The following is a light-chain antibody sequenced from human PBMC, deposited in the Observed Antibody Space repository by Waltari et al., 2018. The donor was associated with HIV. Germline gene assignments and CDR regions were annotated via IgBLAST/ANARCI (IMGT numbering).Light chain of an antibody. CDR2: SDE. CDR1: SSNLGSHY. CDR3: ATWDDSLSGAV. V-gene: IGLV1-47*01. J-gene: IGLJ3*02. Sequence: QSVLTQPPSTSGTPGQRVTISCSGSSSNLGSHYVYWYRQLPGTAPKIVMYSDERRRAGVPVRCSGSKADTSASLAISGLRSEDEAEYFCATWDDSLSGAVFGGGTKLTVL.